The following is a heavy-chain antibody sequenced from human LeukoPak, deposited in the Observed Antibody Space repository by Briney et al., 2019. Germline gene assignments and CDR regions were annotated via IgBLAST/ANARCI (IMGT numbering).Heavy chain of an antibody. CDR3: ASDHFVCRDRADAFHI. J-gene: IGHJ3*02. V-gene: IGHV3-21*01. CDR1: GFTFSDSS. CDR2: ISTTGSYI. D-gene: IGHD2-21*01. Sequence: GGSLRLSCAASGFTFSDSSMNWVRQAPGKGLEWVSSISTTGSYIYYADSMKGRFTISRDNAKNSLYLQMNSLRGEDTAVFYSASDHFVCRDRADAFHIWGEGTMVTVSS.